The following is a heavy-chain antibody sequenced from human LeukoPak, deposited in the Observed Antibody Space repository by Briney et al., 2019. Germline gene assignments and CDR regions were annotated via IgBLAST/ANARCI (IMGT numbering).Heavy chain of an antibody. V-gene: IGHV4-59*08. CDR1: GGSMNSYY. CDR3: ARHVWLQPFDY. CDR2: IYYSGST. D-gene: IGHD3-9*01. J-gene: IGHJ4*02. Sequence: SETLSLTCSVSGGSMNSYYWSWIRQSPGKGLEWIGYIYYSGSTNYNPSLKSRVSISVDTSKNQFSLKLSSVTAADTAVYYCARHVWLQPFDYWGQGTLVTVSS.